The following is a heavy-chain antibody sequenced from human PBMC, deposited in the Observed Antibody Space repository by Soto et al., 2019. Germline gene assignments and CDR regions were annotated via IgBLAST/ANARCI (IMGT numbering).Heavy chain of an antibody. V-gene: IGHV6-1*01. CDR2: TYYRSKWYN. CDR1: GDSVSSNSAA. D-gene: IGHD2-2*01. CDR3: AREIVVVPAAKEPNWFDP. J-gene: IGHJ5*02. Sequence: KQSQTLSLTCAISGDSVSSNSAAWNWIRQSPSRGLEWLGRTYYRSKWYNDYAVSVKSRITINPDTSKNQFSLQLNSVTPEDTAVYYCAREIVVVPAAKEPNWFDPWGQGTLVTVSS.